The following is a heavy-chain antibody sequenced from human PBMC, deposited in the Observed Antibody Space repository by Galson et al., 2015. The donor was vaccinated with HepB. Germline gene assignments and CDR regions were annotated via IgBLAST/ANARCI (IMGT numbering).Heavy chain of an antibody. CDR3: ARQLERGYYYYYYMDV. CDR2: IIPIFGTA. Sequence: SVKVSCKASGGTFSSYAISWVRQAPGQGLEWMGGIIPIFGTANYAQKFQGRVTITADESTSTAYMELSSLRSEDTAVYYCARQLERGYYYYYYMDVWGKGTTVTVSS. D-gene: IGHD1-1*01. V-gene: IGHV1-69*13. CDR1: GGTFSSYA. J-gene: IGHJ6*03.